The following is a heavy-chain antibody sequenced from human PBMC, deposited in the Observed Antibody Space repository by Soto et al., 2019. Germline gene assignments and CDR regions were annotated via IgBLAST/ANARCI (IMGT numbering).Heavy chain of an antibody. V-gene: IGHV3-23*01. CDR1: GFTFSSYA. CDR3: AKDFLGELSLSHALFDY. D-gene: IGHD3-16*02. Sequence: GGSLRLSCAASGFTFSSYAMSWVRQAPGKGLEWVSAISGSGGSTYYADSVKGRFTISRDNSKNTLYLQMNSLTAEDTAVYYCAKDFLGELSLSHALFDYWGQGTLVTVSS. CDR2: ISGSGGST. J-gene: IGHJ4*02.